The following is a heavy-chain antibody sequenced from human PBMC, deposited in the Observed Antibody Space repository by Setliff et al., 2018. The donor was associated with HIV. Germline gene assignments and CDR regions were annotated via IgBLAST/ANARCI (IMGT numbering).Heavy chain of an antibody. D-gene: IGHD3-10*01. CDR1: WESKINHD. CDR2: MFRGGGR. CDR3: VGVPSYYGTGILWV. V-gene: IGHV4-59*11. Sequence: PSETLSLTCSVSWESKINHDWGWIRQSPGRGLEWIGSMFRGGGRQFQPSLASRVSISGATSKNQFSLKMTSVTPADTAVYFCVGVPSYYGTGILWVWGKGSTVTVSS. J-gene: IGHJ6*04.